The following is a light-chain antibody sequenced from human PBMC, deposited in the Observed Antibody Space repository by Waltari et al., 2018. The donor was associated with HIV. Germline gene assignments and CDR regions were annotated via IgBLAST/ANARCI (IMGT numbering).Light chain of an antibody. CDR1: KSDVGNANY. CDR2: DGS. CDR3: ASFTSNTWV. V-gene: IGLV2-14*01. J-gene: IGLJ3*02. Sequence: QSALTQPASVSASHGQSITISCAGSKSDVGNANYVSWYRHVPGYAPQLLIYDGSGRPAGVSDRFSASTSDDTASLTISYLLTEDEGDYYCASFTSNTWVFGGGTKVTVL.